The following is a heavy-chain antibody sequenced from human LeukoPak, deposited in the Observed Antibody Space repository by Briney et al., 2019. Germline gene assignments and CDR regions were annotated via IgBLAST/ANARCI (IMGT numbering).Heavy chain of an antibody. CDR1: GGSISSYY. CDR2: VYTTGNT. CDR3: ARDARGWSGFDY. V-gene: IGHV4-4*07. Sequence: ASETLSLTCSVSGGSISSYYWSWIRQPAGEGREWIGRVYTTGNTDYNPSLKSRVTMSVDTSKNQFSLNLSSVTAADTAVYYCARDARGWSGFDYWGQGTLVTVSS. J-gene: IGHJ4*02. D-gene: IGHD3-3*01.